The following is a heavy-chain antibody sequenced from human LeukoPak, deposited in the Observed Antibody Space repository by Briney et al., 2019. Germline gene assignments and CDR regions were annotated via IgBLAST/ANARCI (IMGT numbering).Heavy chain of an antibody. CDR2: ISAYNGNT. D-gene: IGHD2-2*01. Sequence: GASVKVSCKASGYAFTSYGISWVRQAPGQGLEWMGWISAYNGNTNYAQKLQGRVTMTTDTSTSTAYMELRSLRSDDTAVYYCARESRYCSSTSCLGYWGQGTLVTVSS. V-gene: IGHV1-18*01. CDR1: GYAFTSYG. CDR3: ARESRYCSSTSCLGY. J-gene: IGHJ4*02.